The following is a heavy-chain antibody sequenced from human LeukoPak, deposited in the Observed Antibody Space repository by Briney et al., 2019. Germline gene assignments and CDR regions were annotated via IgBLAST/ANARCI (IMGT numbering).Heavy chain of an antibody. Sequence: TGGSLRLSCAASGFTFSSYAMHWVRQAPGKGLGWVAVISYDGSNKYYADSVKGRFTISRDNSKNTLYLQMNSLRAEDTAVYYCARDGYCSGGSCAENWFDPWGQGTLVTVSS. V-gene: IGHV3-30-3*01. CDR1: GFTFSSYA. J-gene: IGHJ5*02. CDR3: ARDGYCSGGSCAENWFDP. CDR2: ISYDGSNK. D-gene: IGHD2-15*01.